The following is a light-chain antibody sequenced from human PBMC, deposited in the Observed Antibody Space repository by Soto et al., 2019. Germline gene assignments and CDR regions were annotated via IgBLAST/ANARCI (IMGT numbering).Light chain of an antibody. CDR1: SANIGSNP. CDR2: NNN. Sequence: QSVLTQPPSASGTPGQRVTMSCSGSSANIGSNPINWYQQVAGTAPKLLIYNNNQRPSGVPDRFSGSRSGTSASLAISGLQSEDEADYYCAAWDDSLNGWVFGGGTKVTVL. CDR3: AAWDDSLNGWV. J-gene: IGLJ3*02. V-gene: IGLV1-44*01.